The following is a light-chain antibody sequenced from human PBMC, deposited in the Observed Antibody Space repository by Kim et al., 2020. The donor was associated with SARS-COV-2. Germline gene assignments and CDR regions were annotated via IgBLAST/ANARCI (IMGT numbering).Light chain of an antibody. Sequence: SVAVGQTARITCGGNNIGSKTVHWDQQKPGQAPVLGIYRDSNRPSGIPERFSGSNSGNTATLTISRAQAGDEADYYGQVWDSSTYVFGTGTKVTVL. CDR3: QVWDSSTYV. V-gene: IGLV3-9*01. CDR1: NIGSKT. J-gene: IGLJ1*01. CDR2: RDS.